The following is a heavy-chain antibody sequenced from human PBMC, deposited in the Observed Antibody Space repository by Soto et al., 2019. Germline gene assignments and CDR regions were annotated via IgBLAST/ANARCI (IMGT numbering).Heavy chain of an antibody. D-gene: IGHD4-17*01. V-gene: IGHV3-21*01. CDR3: ARAYLRWDNWLDP. CDR2: ISSSSSYI. CDR1: GFTFSSYS. J-gene: IGHJ5*02. Sequence: PGGSLRLSCAASGFTFSSYSVNWVRQAPGKGLEWVSSISSSSSYIYYADSVKGRFTISRDNAKNSLYLQMNSLRAEDTAVYYCARAYLRWDNWLDPWGQGTLVTVSS.